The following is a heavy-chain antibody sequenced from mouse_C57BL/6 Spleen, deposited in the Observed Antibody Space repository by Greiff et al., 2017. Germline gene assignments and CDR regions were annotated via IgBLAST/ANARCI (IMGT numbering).Heavy chain of an antibody. V-gene: IGHV1-58*01. CDR3: SRGELYGQTWFAY. Sequence: VQLQQSGAELVRPGSSVKMSCKTSGYTFTSYGINWVKQRPGQGLEWIGYIYIGNGYTEYNEKFKGKATLTSDTASSTAYMQLSSLTSEDAAIYVCSRGELYGQTWFAYWGQGTLVTVSA. CDR1: GYTFTSYG. CDR2: IYIGNGYT. J-gene: IGHJ3*01. D-gene: IGHD1-1*02.